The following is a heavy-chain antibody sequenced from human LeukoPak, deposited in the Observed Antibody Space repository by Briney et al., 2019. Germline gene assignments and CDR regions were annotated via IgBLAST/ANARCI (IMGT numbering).Heavy chain of an antibody. D-gene: IGHD5-18*01. CDR3: ARNLGGYSYGRFDC. V-gene: IGHV4-34*01. J-gene: IGHJ4*02. Sequence: AETLSLTCAVYGGSFSGYYWSWIRQPPGKGLEWIGEIYHSGSTNYNPSLKSRVTISVDKSKNQFSLRLSSVTAADTAVYYCARNLGGYSYGRFDCWGQGTLVTVSS. CDR2: IYHSGST. CDR1: GGSFSGYY.